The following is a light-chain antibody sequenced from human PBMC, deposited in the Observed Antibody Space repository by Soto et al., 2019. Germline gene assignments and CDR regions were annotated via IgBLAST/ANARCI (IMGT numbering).Light chain of an antibody. J-gene: IGKJ2*01. CDR3: HQYNHWYT. Sequence: EIVMTQSPATLSVSPGQRATLSCRASQSVSSNLAWYQQKPGQAPRLLIYGASIRATGIPARFSGSGSGTRFTLTISSQQSEDFAVYYCHQYNHWYTFGQGTKLEIK. CDR2: GAS. V-gene: IGKV3-15*01. CDR1: QSVSSN.